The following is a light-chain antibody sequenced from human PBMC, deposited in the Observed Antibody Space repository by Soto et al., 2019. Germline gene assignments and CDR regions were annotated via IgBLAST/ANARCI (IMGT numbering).Light chain of an antibody. CDR3: NSYTSSNTDV. V-gene: IGLV2-14*01. CDR1: SSDVGGYNS. J-gene: IGLJ1*01. CDR2: DVT. Sequence: QSVLTQPASVSGSPGQSITISCTGASSDVGGYNSVSWYQQHPGKAPKLMIYDVTNRPSGVSNRFSGSKSGNTASLTISGLQGEDEADYYCNSYTSSNTDVFGTGTKVTVL.